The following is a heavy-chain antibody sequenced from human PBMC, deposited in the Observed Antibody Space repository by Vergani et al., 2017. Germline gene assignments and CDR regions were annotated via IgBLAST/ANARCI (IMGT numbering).Heavy chain of an antibody. CDR1: GFTFSSYS. D-gene: IGHD3-9*01. CDR2: ISYDGSNK. Sequence: VQLVESGGGVVQPGRSLRLSCAASGFTFSSYSMHWVRQAPGKGLEWVAVISYDGSNKYYADSVKGRFTISRDNSKNTLYLQMNSLRAEDTAVYYCAKDRYFDWSSDYWGQGTLVTVSS. J-gene: IGHJ4*02. CDR3: AKDRYFDWSSDY. V-gene: IGHV3-30*18.